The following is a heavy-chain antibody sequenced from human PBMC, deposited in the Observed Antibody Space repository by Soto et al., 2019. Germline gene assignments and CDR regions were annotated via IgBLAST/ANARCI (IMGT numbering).Heavy chain of an antibody. CDR3: ARQGPASILNTWFDP. CDR2: AYYSEST. D-gene: IGHD2-2*01. Sequence: SETLSLTCTVSGGSIRSSTYQWGWIRQPPGRGLEWIGSAYYSESTYYNPSLKSRATISLDTSKNQFSLKLSSVTAEDTAVYYCARQGPASILNTWFDPWGQGTLVTVSS. J-gene: IGHJ5*02. CDR1: GGSIRSSTYQ. V-gene: IGHV4-39*07.